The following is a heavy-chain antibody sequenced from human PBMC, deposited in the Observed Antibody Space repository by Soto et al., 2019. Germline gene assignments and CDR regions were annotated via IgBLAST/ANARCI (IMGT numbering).Heavy chain of an antibody. CDR2: TYYRSKWFN. V-gene: IGHV6-1*01. CDR1: GDSVSTNSAT. D-gene: IGHD2-8*01. J-gene: IGHJ5*01. Sequence: PSQTLSLTCAISGDSVSTNSATWDGIRQSPSRGLEWLGRTYYRSKWFNDYAVSVKGRISINPDTSNNQFSLQLNSVTPDDTAVYYCARLIGNSWLDSWGQGTLVTVSS. CDR3: ARLIGNSWLDS.